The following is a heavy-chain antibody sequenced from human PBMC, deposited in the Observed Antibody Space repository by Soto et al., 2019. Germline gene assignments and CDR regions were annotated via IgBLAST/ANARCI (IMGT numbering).Heavy chain of an antibody. Sequence: SETLSLTCTVSGDSISSSTYYWGWIRQPPGRGLEWIGNIYYSGTTYHNPSLKSRATISVDTSKNQFSLKLSSVTAADTAVYYCARGRGITATGTSWFDPWGQGALVTVSS. D-gene: IGHD6-13*01. CDR1: GDSISSSTYY. CDR2: IYYSGTT. V-gene: IGHV4-39*01. J-gene: IGHJ5*02. CDR3: ARGRGITATGTSWFDP.